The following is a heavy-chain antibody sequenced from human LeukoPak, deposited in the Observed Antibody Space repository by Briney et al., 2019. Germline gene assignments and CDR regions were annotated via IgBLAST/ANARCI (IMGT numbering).Heavy chain of an antibody. J-gene: IGHJ5*02. D-gene: IGHD2-2*01. V-gene: IGHV3-21*01. CDR2: ISTSSRYI. Sequence: PGGSLRLSCAASGFTLSNYDMNWVRQAPGKGLEWVSSISTSSRYIYHKDSVRGRFTISRDDAKNSLHLEMNSLRAEDTAVYYCARADCSSSTCYLRRSWFDPWGQGTLVTVSS. CDR1: GFTLSNYD. CDR3: ARADCSSSTCYLRRSWFDP.